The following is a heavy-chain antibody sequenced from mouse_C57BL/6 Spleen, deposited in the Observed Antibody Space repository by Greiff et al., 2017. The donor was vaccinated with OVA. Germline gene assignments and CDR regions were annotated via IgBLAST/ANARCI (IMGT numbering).Heavy chain of an antibody. D-gene: IGHD1-1*01. V-gene: IGHV1-74*01. CDR2: IHPSDSDT. J-gene: IGHJ2*01. CDR1: GYTFTSYW. CDR3: ARGSSYVDYFDY. Sequence: QVQLQHPGAELVKPGASVKVSCKASGYTFTSYWMHWVKQRPGQGLEWIGRIHPSDSDTNYNQKFKGKATLTVDKSSSTAYMQLSSLTSEDSAVYYCARGSSYVDYFDYWGQGTTLTVSS.